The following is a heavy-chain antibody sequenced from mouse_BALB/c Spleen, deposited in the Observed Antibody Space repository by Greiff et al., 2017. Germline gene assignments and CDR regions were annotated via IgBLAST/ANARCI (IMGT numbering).Heavy chain of an antibody. CDR3: ARDRRGNYDY. CDR2: INSNGGST. Sequence: EVKVVESGGGLVQPGGSLKLSCAASGFTFSSYGMSWVRQTPDKRLELVATINSNGGSTYYPDSVKGRFTISRDNAKNTLYLQMSSLKSEDTAMYYCARDRRGNYDYWGQGTTLTVSS. J-gene: IGHJ2*01. D-gene: IGHD2-1*01. CDR1: GFTFSSYG. V-gene: IGHV5-6-3*01.